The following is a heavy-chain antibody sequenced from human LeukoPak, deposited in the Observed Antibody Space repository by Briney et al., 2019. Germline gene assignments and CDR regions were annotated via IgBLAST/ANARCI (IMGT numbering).Heavy chain of an antibody. CDR2: IYPGDSHT. J-gene: IGHJ5*02. V-gene: IGHV5-51*01. D-gene: IGHD2-2*02. CDR3: ARGPYAYTSSATLGSYNWFDP. Sequence: GESLKTSCKGSGYSFPNYWIGWVRQLPGKGLGWMGSIYPGDSHTRYSPSFQDEVTISVDKSISTDYLQWSSLKASDTAMYYCARGPYAYTSSATLGSYNWFDPWGQGSLVTVSS. CDR1: GYSFPNYW.